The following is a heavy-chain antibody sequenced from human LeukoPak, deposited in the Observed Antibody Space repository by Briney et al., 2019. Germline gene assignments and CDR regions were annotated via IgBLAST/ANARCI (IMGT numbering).Heavy chain of an antibody. CDR3: ARDRYYYDSSGYLRGDY. V-gene: IGHV3-33*01. CDR2: IWYDGSNK. J-gene: IGHJ4*02. D-gene: IGHD3-22*01. Sequence: PGRSLRLSCAASGFTFSSYGMHWVRQAPGKGLEWVAVIWYDGSNKYYADSVKGRFTISRDNSKNTLYLQMNSLRAEDTAVYYCARDRYYYDSSGYLRGDYWGQGTLVTVSS. CDR1: GFTFSSYG.